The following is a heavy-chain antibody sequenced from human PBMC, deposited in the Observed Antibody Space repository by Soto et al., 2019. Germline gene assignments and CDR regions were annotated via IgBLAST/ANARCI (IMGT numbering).Heavy chain of an antibody. CDR3: ARGKLSDYVWGSYRYHFDY. J-gene: IGHJ4*02. V-gene: IGHV4-34*01. CDR2: INHSGST. CDR1: GGAFSGYY. Sequence: SETLSLTCAVYGGAFSGYYWSWFRQPPGMGLEWIGEINHSGSTNYNPSLKSRVTISVDTSKNQFSLKLRSVKAADTAVYYCARGKLSDYVWGSYRYHFDYWGKGTVVTVS. D-gene: IGHD3-16*02.